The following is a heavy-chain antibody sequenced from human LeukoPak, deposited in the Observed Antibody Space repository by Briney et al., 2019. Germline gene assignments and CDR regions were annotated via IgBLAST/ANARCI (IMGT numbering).Heavy chain of an antibody. V-gene: IGHV3-74*01. CDR1: GFAFSSYW. CDR3: SRSQFDY. J-gene: IGHJ4*02. CDR2: INGDGTIT. Sequence: GESLKISCAASGFAFSSYWMLWVRQAPGKGLVWVSRINGDGTITTYADFVKGRFTISRDNAENILYLQMNSLRAEDTAIYYCSRSQFDYWGQGILVTVSS.